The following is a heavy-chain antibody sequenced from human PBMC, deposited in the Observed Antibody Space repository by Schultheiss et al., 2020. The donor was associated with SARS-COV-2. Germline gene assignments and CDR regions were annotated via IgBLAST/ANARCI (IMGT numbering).Heavy chain of an antibody. CDR1: GFTFSSYD. CDR3: ARDLGGYSSG. D-gene: IGHD6-19*01. J-gene: IGHJ4*02. Sequence: GESLKISCAASGFTFSSYDMHWVRQATGKGLEWVSAIGTAGDTYYPGSVKGRFTISRENAKNTLYLQMNSLRAEDTAVCYCARDLGGYSSGWGQGTLVTVSS. V-gene: IGHV3-13*01. CDR2: IGTAGDT.